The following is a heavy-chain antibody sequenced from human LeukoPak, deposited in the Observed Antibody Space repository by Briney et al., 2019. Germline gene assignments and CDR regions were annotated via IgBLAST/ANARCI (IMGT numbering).Heavy chain of an antibody. CDR2: IRYDGSNK. CDR3: AKGSRWADNWFDP. J-gene: IGHJ5*02. Sequence: GGSLRLSCAASGFTFSSYGMHWVRQAPGKGLEWVAFIRYDGSNKYYADSVKGRFTISRDNSKNTLYLQMNSLRAEDTAVYYCAKGSRWADNWFDPWGQGTLVTVSS. D-gene: IGHD3-16*01. V-gene: IGHV3-30*02. CDR1: GFTFSSYG.